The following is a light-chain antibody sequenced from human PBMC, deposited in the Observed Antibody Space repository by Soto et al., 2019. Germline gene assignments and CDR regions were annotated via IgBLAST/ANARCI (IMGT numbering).Light chain of an antibody. J-gene: IGLJ1*01. CDR1: SSNVGKNI. Sequence: QSALTQPPSASGTPGQTVTISCSGSSSNVGKNIVNWYQQVPGTAPKLLIYSTDQRPSGVPDRFSGSKSGTSASLAISGLQSEDEADYYCAAWDDGRNDLYVIGCGTKATVL. V-gene: IGLV1-44*01. CDR3: AAWDDGRNDLYV. CDR2: STD.